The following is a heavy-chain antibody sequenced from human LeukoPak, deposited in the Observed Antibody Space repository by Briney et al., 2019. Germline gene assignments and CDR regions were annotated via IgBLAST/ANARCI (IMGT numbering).Heavy chain of an antibody. CDR2: ISGSRDFI. V-gene: IGHV3-21*06. CDR3: AIALVGAAFDT. J-gene: IGHJ4*02. Sequence: GGSLRLSCAVSGFTFNGYAMHWVCQIPGKGPEWISSISGSRDFIYYADSVKGRFTISRDNAKNSLYLDMNSLRVEDTAVYFSAIALVGAAFDTWGQGALVTVSS. D-gene: IGHD1-26*01. CDR1: GFTFNGYA.